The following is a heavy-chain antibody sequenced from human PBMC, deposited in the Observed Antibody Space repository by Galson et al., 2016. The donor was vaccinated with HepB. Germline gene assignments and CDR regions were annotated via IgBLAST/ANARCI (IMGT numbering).Heavy chain of an antibody. CDR1: GFTFSTYA. D-gene: IGHD6-13*01. CDR3: ARERDVAAAAAFDF. J-gene: IGHJ4*02. Sequence: SLRLSCAASGFTFSTYAMTWVRQPPGKGLEWVSSISGNGTSTYYADSVEGRFTISRDNAKNTLYLQMNSLKVEDTAVYYCARERDVAAAAAFDFWGRGTLVTVSS. V-gene: IGHV3-23*01. CDR2: ISGNGTST.